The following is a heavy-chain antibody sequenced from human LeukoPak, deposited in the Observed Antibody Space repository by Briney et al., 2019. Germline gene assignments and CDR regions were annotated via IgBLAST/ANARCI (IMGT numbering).Heavy chain of an antibody. CDR3: AREVSLGYCSSTSCGSNWFDP. Sequence: ASVNVSSKASGYTFTGYYMHWVRQAPGQGLEWMGWINPNSGGTNYAQKFQGRVTMTRDTSISTAYMELSRLRSVDTAVYYCAREVSLGYCSSTSCGSNWFDPWGQGTLVTVSS. CDR2: INPNSGGT. V-gene: IGHV1-2*02. CDR1: GYTFTGYY. D-gene: IGHD2-2*01. J-gene: IGHJ5*02.